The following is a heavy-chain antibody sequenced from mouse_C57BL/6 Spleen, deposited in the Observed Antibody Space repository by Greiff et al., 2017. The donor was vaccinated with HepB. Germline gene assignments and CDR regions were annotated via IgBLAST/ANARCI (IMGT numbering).Heavy chain of an antibody. D-gene: IGHD4-1*01. CDR2: ISSGSSTI. J-gene: IGHJ1*03. CDR1: GFTFSDYG. CDR3: ARNWDWYFDV. V-gene: IGHV5-17*01. Sequence: DVMLVESGGGLVKPGGSLKLSCAASGFTFSDYGMHWVRQAPEQGLEWVAYISSGSSTIYYADTVKGRFTISRDNAKNTLFLQMTSLRSEDTAMYYCARNWDWYFDVWGTGTTVTVSS.